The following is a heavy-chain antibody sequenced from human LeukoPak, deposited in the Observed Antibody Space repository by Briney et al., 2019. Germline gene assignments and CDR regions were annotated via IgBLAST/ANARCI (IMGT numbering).Heavy chain of an antibody. J-gene: IGHJ4*02. CDR3: AKDLRYGSGSYPYYFDY. V-gene: IGHV3-23*01. D-gene: IGHD3-10*01. CDR1: GFTFSSYA. CDR2: ISGSGGST. Sequence: PGGSLRLSCAASGFTFSSYAMSWVRQAPGKGLEWVSAISGSGGSTYYADSVKGRFTISRDNSKNTLYLQMNSLRAEDTAVYCCAKDLRYGSGSYPYYFDYWGQGTLVTVSS.